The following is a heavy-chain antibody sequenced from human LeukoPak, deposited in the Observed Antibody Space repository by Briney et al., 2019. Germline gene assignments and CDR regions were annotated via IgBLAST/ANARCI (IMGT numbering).Heavy chain of an antibody. J-gene: IGHJ5*02. V-gene: IGHV4-59*12. Sequence: SETLSLTCTVSGGSISSYYWSWIRQPPGKGLEWIGYICYSGSTNYNPSLKSRVTISVDTSKNQFSLKLSSVTAADTAVYYCARGIFGVVPRNNWFDPWGQGTLVTVSS. CDR2: ICYSGST. CDR3: ARGIFGVVPRNNWFDP. D-gene: IGHD3-3*01. CDR1: GGSISSYY.